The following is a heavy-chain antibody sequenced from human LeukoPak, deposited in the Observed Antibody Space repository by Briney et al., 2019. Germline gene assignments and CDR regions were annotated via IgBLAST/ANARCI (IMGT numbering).Heavy chain of an antibody. V-gene: IGHV3-11*03. CDR2: ISSSNSYT. Sequence: WGSLRLSCAASGFTFSDYYMSWIRQAPGKGLEWVSYISSSNSYTNYADSVKGRFTISRDNAKNSLYLQMNSLRDEDTAVYYCARCAGFGESCDYWGQGTLVTVSS. CDR3: ARCAGFGESCDY. D-gene: IGHD3-10*01. J-gene: IGHJ4*02. CDR1: GFTFSDYY.